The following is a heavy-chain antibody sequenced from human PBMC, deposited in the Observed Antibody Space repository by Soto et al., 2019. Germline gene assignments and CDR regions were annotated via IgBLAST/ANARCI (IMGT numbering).Heavy chain of an antibody. V-gene: IGHV3-13*01. Sequence: GGSLRLSCAASGFTFSSYDMHWVRQATGKGLEWVSAIGTASDTFYPGSVKGRFTISRENAKNSLYLQMNSLRAEDTAVYYCARVSGSYRSGDYSGMDVWGQGTTVTVSS. CDR2: IGTASDT. D-gene: IGHD1-26*01. J-gene: IGHJ6*02. CDR1: GFTFSSYD. CDR3: ARVSGSYRSGDYSGMDV.